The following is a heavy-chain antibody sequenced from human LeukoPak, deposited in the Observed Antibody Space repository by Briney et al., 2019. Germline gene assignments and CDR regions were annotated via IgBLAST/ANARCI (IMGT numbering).Heavy chain of an antibody. Sequence: PGGSLRLSCAASGFTFSSYEMNWVRQAPGKGLEWVSYISSSGSTIYYADSVKGRFTISRDNAKNSLYLQMNSLRAEDTAVYYCAKDRGYCSSTSCFHWFDPWGQGTLVTVSS. V-gene: IGHV3-48*03. CDR3: AKDRGYCSSTSCFHWFDP. J-gene: IGHJ5*02. CDR2: ISSSGSTI. D-gene: IGHD2-2*01. CDR1: GFTFSSYE.